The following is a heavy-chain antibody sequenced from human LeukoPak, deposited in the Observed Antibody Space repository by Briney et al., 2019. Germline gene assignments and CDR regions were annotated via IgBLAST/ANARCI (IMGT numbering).Heavy chain of an antibody. Sequence: ASVTVSCKASGYTFTSYGISWVRQAPGHGLEWMGWISAYNGNTNYAQKLQGRVTMTTDTSTSTAYMELRSLRSDDTAVYYCARDSVVVAATSFDYWGQGTLVTVSS. CDR2: ISAYNGNT. J-gene: IGHJ4*02. V-gene: IGHV1-18*01. D-gene: IGHD2-15*01. CDR3: ARDSVVVAATSFDY. CDR1: GYTFTSYG.